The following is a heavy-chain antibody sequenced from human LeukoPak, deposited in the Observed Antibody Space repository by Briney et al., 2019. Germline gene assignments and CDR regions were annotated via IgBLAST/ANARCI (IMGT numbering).Heavy chain of an antibody. J-gene: IGHJ5*02. CDR2: IYYSGST. CDR3: ARVKGDILTGYWLQFGP. D-gene: IGHD3-9*01. V-gene: IGHV4-59*01. Sequence: SETLSLTCTVSGGSISSYYWSWIRQPPGKGLEWIGYIYYSGSTNYNPSLKSRVTISVDTSKNQFSLKLSSVTAADTAVYYCARVKGDILTGYWLQFGPWGQGTLVTVSS. CDR1: GGSISSYY.